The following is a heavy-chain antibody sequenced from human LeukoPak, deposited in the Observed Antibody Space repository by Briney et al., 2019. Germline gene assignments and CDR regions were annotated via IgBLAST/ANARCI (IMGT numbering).Heavy chain of an antibody. J-gene: IGHJ6*02. Sequence: GRSLRLSCAASGFTFSSYGMHWVGEAPGKGLEWVAVISYDGSNKYYADSVKGRFTISRDNSKNTLYLQMNSLRAEDTAVYYCAKLPGGSSSGWFQYYYYYYGMDVWGQGTTVTVSS. CDR3: AKLPGGSSSGWFQYYYYYYGMDV. CDR2: ISYDGSNK. V-gene: IGHV3-30*18. CDR1: GFTFSSYG. D-gene: IGHD6-19*01.